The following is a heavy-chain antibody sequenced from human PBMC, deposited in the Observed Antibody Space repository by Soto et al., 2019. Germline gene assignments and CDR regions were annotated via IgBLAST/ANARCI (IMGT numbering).Heavy chain of an antibody. D-gene: IGHD2-2*01. J-gene: IGHJ6*02. V-gene: IGHV1-69*06. CDR1: GGTFSSYG. CDR3: ARGGVQVPAGMGDYFYGMDV. Sequence: QVQLVQSGAEGKKPGSSVKVSCKTSGGTFSSYGISWVRQAPGQGLEWMGGIIPLFGTANYAQKFQGRVTITEDKSTITAYMGLSSLKSEDTAVFYCARGGVQVPAGMGDYFYGMDVWGQGTSVTVSS. CDR2: IIPLFGTA.